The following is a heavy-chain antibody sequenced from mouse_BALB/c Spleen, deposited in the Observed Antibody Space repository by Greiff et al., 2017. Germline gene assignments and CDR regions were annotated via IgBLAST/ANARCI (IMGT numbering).Heavy chain of an antibody. Sequence: EVNLVESGGDLVKPGGSLKLSCAASGFTFSSYGMSWVRQTPDKRLEWVATISSGGSYTYYPDSVKGRFTISRDNAKNTLYLQMSSLKSEDTAMYYCARLYYGSSYRFAYWGQGTLVTVSA. V-gene: IGHV5-6*01. D-gene: IGHD1-1*01. CDR3: ARLYYGSSYRFAY. CDR1: GFTFSSYG. J-gene: IGHJ3*01. CDR2: ISSGGSYT.